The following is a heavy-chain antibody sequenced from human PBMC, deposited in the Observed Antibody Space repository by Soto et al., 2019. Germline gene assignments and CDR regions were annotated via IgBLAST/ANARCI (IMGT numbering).Heavy chain of an antibody. J-gene: IGHJ4*02. Sequence: EVQLVESGGGLVKPGGSLRLSCAASGFTFSSYSMNWVRQAPGKGLEWVSSISSSSSYIYYADSVKGRFTISRDNAKNSLYLQMNSLRAEDTAVYYCARDWGPSIAVAGTHSDFDYWGQGTLVTVSS. CDR2: ISSSSSYI. CDR1: GFTFSSYS. CDR3: ARDWGPSIAVAGTHSDFDY. D-gene: IGHD6-19*01. V-gene: IGHV3-21*01.